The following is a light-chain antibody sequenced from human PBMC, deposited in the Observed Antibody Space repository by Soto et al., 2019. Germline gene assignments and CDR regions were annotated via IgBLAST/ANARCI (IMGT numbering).Light chain of an antibody. J-gene: IGKJ5*01. CDR1: QSVSSN. V-gene: IGKV3-11*01. CDR3: QQRSNWPRT. Sequence: EIVMTQSPATLSVYPGERATLSCRASQSVSSNLAWYQQKPGQAPRLLIYGASTRATGIPARFSGSGSGTDFTLTISSLEPEDFAVYYCQQRSNWPRTFGQGTRLEN. CDR2: GAS.